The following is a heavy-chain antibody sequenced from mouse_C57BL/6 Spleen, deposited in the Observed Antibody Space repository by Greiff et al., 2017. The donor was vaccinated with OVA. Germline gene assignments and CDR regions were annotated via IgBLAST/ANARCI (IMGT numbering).Heavy chain of an antibody. CDR2: LWGDGST. CDR1: GFSLTSYG. V-gene: IGHV2-3*01. J-gene: IGHJ3*01. CDR3: AKGNGNAY. Sequence: VKLMESGPGLVAPSQSLSITCTVSGFSLTSYGVSWVRPPPGTGLEWLGVLWGDGSTHYHSSLISRLSISKDNSKSQVCVKLNRLQTDDTATYYCAKGNGNAYWGQGTLVTVSA.